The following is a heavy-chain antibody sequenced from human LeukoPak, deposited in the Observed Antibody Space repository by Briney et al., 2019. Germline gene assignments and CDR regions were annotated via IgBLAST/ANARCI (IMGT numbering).Heavy chain of an antibody. Sequence: PGGSLRLSCAASGFTFSSYAMSWVRQAPGKGLEWVSATSGSGGSTYYADSVKGRFTISRDNSKNTLYLQMNSPRAEDTAVYYCAKGRARGVITVPFDYWGQGTLVTVSS. CDR1: GFTFSSYA. CDR3: AKGRARGVITVPFDY. D-gene: IGHD3-10*01. V-gene: IGHV3-23*01. CDR2: TSGSGGST. J-gene: IGHJ4*02.